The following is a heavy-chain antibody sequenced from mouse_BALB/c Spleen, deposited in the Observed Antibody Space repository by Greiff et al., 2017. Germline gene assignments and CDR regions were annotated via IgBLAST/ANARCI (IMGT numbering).Heavy chain of an antibody. CDR1: GYSITSDYA. CDR3: ARKTTGALDY. J-gene: IGHJ2*01. V-gene: IGHV3-2*02. D-gene: IGHD1-1*01. CDR2: ISYSGST. Sequence: EVKLMESGPGLVKPSQSLSLTCTVTGYSITSDYAWNWIRQFPGNKLEWMGYISYSGSTSYNPSLKSRISITRDTSKNQFFLQLNSVTTEDTATYYCARKTTGALDYWGQGTTLTVSS.